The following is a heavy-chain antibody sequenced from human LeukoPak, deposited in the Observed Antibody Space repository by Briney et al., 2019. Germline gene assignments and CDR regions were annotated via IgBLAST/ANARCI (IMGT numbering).Heavy chain of an antibody. CDR3: AKGGYCTNGVCSARHDAFDI. D-gene: IGHD2-8*01. Sequence: PGGSLRLSCAASGFTFSSYGMHWVRQAPGKGLEWVAVIWYDGSNKHYADSVKGRFTISRDNSKNTLYLQMNSLRAEDTAVYYCAKGGYCTNGVCSARHDAFDIWGQGTMVTVSS. CDR1: GFTFSSYG. CDR2: IWYDGSNK. J-gene: IGHJ3*02. V-gene: IGHV3-33*06.